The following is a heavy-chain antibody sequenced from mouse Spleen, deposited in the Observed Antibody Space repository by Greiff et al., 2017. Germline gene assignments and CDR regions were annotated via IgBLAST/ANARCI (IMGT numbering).Heavy chain of an antibody. D-gene: IGHD5-1*01. V-gene: IGHV2-6-1*01. Sequence: QVQLKQSGPGLVAPSQSLSITCTISGFSLTSYGVHWVRQPPGKGLEWLVVIWSDGSTTYNSALKSRLSISKDNSKSQVFLKMNSLQTDDTAMYYCARSTSVFYAMDYWGQGTSVTVSS. CDR3: ARSTSVFYAMDY. CDR2: IWSDGST. J-gene: IGHJ4*01. CDR1: GFSLTSYG.